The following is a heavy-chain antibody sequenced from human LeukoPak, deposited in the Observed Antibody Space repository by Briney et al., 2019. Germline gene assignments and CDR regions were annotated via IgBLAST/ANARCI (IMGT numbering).Heavy chain of an antibody. CDR1: GGTFSSYG. Sequence: ASVKVSCKASGGTFSSYGISWVRQAPGQALEWMGRIIPILGVANYAQRFQGRVTITADRSTTTAYMELSSLRSEDTAVYYCARGQEMATNWLDPWGQGTLVTVSS. CDR2: IIPILGVA. V-gene: IGHV1-69*04. J-gene: IGHJ5*02. CDR3: ARGQEMATNWLDP. D-gene: IGHD5-24*01.